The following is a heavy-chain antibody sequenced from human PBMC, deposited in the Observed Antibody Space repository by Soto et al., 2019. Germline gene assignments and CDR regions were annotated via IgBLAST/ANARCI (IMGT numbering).Heavy chain of an antibody. CDR3: ARRSMVRGVIIDYYYYGMDV. V-gene: IGHV1-69*02. Sequence: SVKVSCKASGGTFSSYTISWVRQAPGQGLEWMGRIIPILGIANYAQKFQGRVTITADKSTSTAYMELSSLRSEDTAVYYCARRSMVRGVIIDYYYYGMDVWGQGTTVTVSS. D-gene: IGHD3-10*01. J-gene: IGHJ6*02. CDR2: IIPILGIA. CDR1: GGTFSSYT.